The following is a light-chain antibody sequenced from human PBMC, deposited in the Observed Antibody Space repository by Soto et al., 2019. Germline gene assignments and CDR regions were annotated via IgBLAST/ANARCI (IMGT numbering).Light chain of an antibody. CDR2: SNN. CDR1: SSNIGSNT. CDR3: AAWDDSLTAPYV. Sequence: QSVLTQPPSASGTPGQRVTISCSGSSSNIGSNTVNWYQQLPGTAPKLLIYSNNQRPSGVPDRFSGSKSGTSASLAISGLQSEDEADYYCAAWDDSLTAPYVFGTWTKATVL. J-gene: IGLJ1*01. V-gene: IGLV1-44*01.